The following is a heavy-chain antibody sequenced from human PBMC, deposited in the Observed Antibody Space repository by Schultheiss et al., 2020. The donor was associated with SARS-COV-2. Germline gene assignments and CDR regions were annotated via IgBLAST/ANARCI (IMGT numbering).Heavy chain of an antibody. Sequence: GGSLRLSCAASGFTVSSNYMSWVRQAPGKGLEWVSVIYSGGSTYYADSVKGRFTISRDTSQKTLFLQMDSLRAEDTAVYYCARTTGMDVWGQGTTVTVSS. CDR1: GFTVSSNY. V-gene: IGHV3-53*01. D-gene: IGHD4-11*01. CDR2: IYSGGST. CDR3: ARTTGMDV. J-gene: IGHJ6*02.